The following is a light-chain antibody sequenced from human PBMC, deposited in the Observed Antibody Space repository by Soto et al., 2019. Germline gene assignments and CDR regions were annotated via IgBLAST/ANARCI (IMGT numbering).Light chain of an antibody. V-gene: IGKV1-9*01. CDR1: QGISSY. CDR2: SAS. CDR3: QQLNSYPLT. J-gene: IGKJ4*01. Sequence: DIQLTQSPSFLSASVGDRVAITCRASQGISSYLAWYQKKPGTAPKLLIHSASTLQSGGPSRFSGSGSGTEFTLTISSLQPEDFAIYYCQQLNSYPLTFGGGTKVEIK.